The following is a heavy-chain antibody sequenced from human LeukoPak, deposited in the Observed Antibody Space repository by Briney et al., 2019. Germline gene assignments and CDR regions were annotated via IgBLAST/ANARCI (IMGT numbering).Heavy chain of an antibody. D-gene: IGHD3/OR15-3a*01. V-gene: IGHV1-18*01. CDR3: ARRTGYNFYYLDV. Sequence: ASVKVSCKASGYIFTQYGISWVRQAPGQGREWMAWICTNTGNADHAQKFQGRVTMTTDTSTSTAYMELRSLTSDDTAMYYCARRTGYNFYYLDVWGQGTTVIVSS. CDR2: ICTNTGNA. J-gene: IGHJ6*03. CDR1: GYIFTQYG.